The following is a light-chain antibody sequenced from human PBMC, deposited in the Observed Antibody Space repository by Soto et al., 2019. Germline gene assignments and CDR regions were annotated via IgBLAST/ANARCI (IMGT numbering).Light chain of an antibody. Sequence: EFVLTQSPGTLSLSPGERATLSCRASQSVSNSYLAWYQQKPGQAPSLLIYGASSRATGIPDRFSGSGSGTDFTLTISRLEPEDFAMYYCQQYGSSGTFGQGTKVDIK. CDR3: QQYGSSGT. CDR1: QSVSNSY. J-gene: IGKJ1*01. CDR2: GAS. V-gene: IGKV3-20*01.